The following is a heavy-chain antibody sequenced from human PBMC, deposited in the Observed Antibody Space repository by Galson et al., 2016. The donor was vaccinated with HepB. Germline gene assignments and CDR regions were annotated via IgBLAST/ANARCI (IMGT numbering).Heavy chain of an antibody. Sequence: SLRLSCAASGFKFTNYGMHWVRQAPGKGLEWVAVISYDGNDKYFGDSVKGRFSISRDNSKNTLQLQMNRLRAEDTATYYCGKDGELNLGELSHLDYWGQGTRVTCSP. CDR3: GKDGELNLGELSHLDY. CDR2: ISYDGNDK. J-gene: IGHJ4*02. D-gene: IGHD3-16*02. CDR1: GFKFTNYG. V-gene: IGHV3-30*18.